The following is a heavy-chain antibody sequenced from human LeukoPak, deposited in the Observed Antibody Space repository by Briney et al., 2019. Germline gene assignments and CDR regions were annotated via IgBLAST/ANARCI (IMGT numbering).Heavy chain of an antibody. CDR2: IYSGGST. Sequence: GGSLRLSCAASGFTFSNNAMSWVRQAPGKGLEWVSVIYSGGSTYYADSVKGRFTISRDNSKNTLYLQMNSLRAEDTAVYYCARVPAAIRGYYYYGMDVWGQGTTVTVSS. J-gene: IGHJ6*02. CDR3: ARVPAAIRGYYYYGMDV. CDR1: GFTFSNNA. V-gene: IGHV3-66*01. D-gene: IGHD2-2*02.